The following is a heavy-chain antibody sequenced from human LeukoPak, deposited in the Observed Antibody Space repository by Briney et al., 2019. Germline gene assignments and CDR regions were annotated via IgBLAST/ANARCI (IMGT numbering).Heavy chain of an antibody. D-gene: IGHD4-23*01. Sequence: SETLSLTCAVYGGSFSGYYWSWIRQPPGKGLEWIGEINHSGSTNYNPSLKSRVTISVDTSKNQFSLKLSSVTAADTAVYYCARNSSPYYYYYYMDVWGKRTTVTVSS. J-gene: IGHJ6*03. CDR1: GGSFSGYY. V-gene: IGHV4-34*01. CDR2: INHSGST. CDR3: ARNSSPYYYYYYMDV.